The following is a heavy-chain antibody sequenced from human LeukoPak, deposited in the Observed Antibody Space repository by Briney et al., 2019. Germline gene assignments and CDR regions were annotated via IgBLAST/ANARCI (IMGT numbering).Heavy chain of an antibody. V-gene: IGHV6-1*01. CDR1: GDSASSNSSA. CDR3: ARDQVPGTTRHFDY. D-gene: IGHD1-1*01. CDR2: TYYRSKLYN. J-gene: IGHJ4*02. Sequence: SQTLSLTCAISGDSASSNSSAWNWIRQSPSRGLEWLGRTYYRSKLYNDYAVSLKSRITINPDTANNQFSLQLTYVTPEETAVYYCARDQVPGTTRHFDYWGQGTLVTVSS.